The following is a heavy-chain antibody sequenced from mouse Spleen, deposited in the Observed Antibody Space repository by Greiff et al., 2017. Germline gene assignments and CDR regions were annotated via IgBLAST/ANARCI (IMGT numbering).Heavy chain of an antibody. J-gene: IGHJ3*01. CDR1: GYTFTSYW. CDR3: ARGDGYYVAWFAY. CDR2: INPSTGYT. Sequence: QVQLKQSGAELAKPGASVKMSCKASGYTFTSYWMHWVKQRPGQGLEWIGYINPSTGYTEYNQKFKDKATLTADKSSSTAYMQLSSLTSEDSAVYYCARGDGYYVAWFAYWGQGTLVTVSA. D-gene: IGHD2-3*01. V-gene: IGHV1-7*01.